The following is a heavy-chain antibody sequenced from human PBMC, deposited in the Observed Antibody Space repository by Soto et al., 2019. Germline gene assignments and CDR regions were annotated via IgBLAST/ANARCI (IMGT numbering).Heavy chain of an antibody. CDR2: ISFDGNNK. Sequence: QVQLVESGGGVVQPGRSLKLSCAASGFTFSSYGMHWVRQAPGKGLEWVAVISFDGNNKHYADTVEGRFTISRDNSTNTQYVQRNRLRPDDTAVYYCARGNSSGYEDFQTWGKGTLVPVSS. J-gene: IGHJ1*01. CDR1: GFTFSSYG. D-gene: IGHD3-22*01. V-gene: IGHV3-30*03. CDR3: ARGNSSGYEDFQT.